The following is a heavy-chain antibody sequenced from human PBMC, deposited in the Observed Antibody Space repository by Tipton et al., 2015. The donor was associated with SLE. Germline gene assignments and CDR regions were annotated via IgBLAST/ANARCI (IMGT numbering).Heavy chain of an antibody. J-gene: IGHJ2*01. CDR3: ARVDTSTDWHFDL. Sequence: TLSLTCAVYGGSFSGYYWSWIRQPPGKGLEWIGYIYYSGSTYYNPSLKSRATISVDTSKNQFSLKLSSVTAADTAVYYCARVDTSTDWHFDLWGRGTLVTVSS. V-gene: IGHV4-34*09. CDR2: IYYSGST. CDR1: GGSFSGYY. D-gene: IGHD5-18*01.